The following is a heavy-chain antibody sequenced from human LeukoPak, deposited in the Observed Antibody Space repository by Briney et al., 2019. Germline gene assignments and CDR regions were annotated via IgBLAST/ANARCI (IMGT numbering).Heavy chain of an antibody. CDR2: ISNSGSTI. Sequence: GGSLRLSCAASRFSFSDYHMSWIRQAPGKGLEWVSYISNSGSTIYYADSVKGRFTISRDNAKNSLYLLMDSLRAEDTAVYYCARTAGSWKLDYWGQGTLVTVSS. D-gene: IGHD1-26*01. CDR3: ARTAGSWKLDY. CDR1: RFSFSDYH. J-gene: IGHJ4*02. V-gene: IGHV3-11*04.